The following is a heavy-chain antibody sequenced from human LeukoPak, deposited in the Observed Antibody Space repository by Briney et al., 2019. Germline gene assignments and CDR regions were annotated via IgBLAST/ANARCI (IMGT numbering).Heavy chain of an antibody. V-gene: IGHV3-21*01. CDR2: ISSGSSSI. Sequence: GGSLRLSCAASRITFSKYSMNWVRQAPGKGLEWVSSISSGSSSIYYANSVKGRFTISRDNAENSLYLQMNSLRVEDTAVYYCARPRTDGYNGGFDYWGQGTLVTVSS. CDR3: ARPRTDGYNGGFDY. J-gene: IGHJ4*02. D-gene: IGHD5-24*01. CDR1: RITFSKYS.